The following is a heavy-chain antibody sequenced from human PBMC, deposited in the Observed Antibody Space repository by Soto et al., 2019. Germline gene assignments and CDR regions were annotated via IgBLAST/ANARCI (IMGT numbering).Heavy chain of an antibody. J-gene: IGHJ3*02. CDR1: GFTFSDYA. CDR3: SKRYFGGLDAFDI. CDR2: IRAKPYGGTT. V-gene: IGHV3-49*03. D-gene: IGHD3-9*01. Sequence: HPGGSLRLSCTASGFTFSDYAMSWFRQAPGKGLEWVGFIRAKPYGGTTEHAASVKGRFTISRDDSKSIAYLQMNSLKTEDTAVYYCSKRYFGGLDAFDIWGQGTMVTVSS.